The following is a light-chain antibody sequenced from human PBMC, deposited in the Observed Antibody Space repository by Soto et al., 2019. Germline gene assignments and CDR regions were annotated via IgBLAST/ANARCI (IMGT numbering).Light chain of an antibody. Sequence: DIQMTQFPSSLSASVGDRVTITCRASQSIRTYLNWFQQKPGKAPSLLIYAASTLQSGVPPRFSSSVSGAEFTRTISSLQPEDTATYYCQQTYNVPQTYGQGTKVEIK. J-gene: IGKJ1*01. CDR2: AAS. V-gene: IGKV1-39*01. CDR3: QQTYNVPQT. CDR1: QSIRTY.